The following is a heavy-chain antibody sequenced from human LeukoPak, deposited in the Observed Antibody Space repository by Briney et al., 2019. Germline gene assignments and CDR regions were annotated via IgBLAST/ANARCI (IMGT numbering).Heavy chain of an antibody. V-gene: IGHV4-30-4*01. CDR3: ARDFADFWSGYYDSYYYYGMDV. J-gene: IGHJ6*02. CDR1: GGSVSSGDYY. CDR2: IYYSGST. D-gene: IGHD3-3*01. Sequence: SETLSLTCTVSGGSVSSGDYYWSWIRQPPGKGLEWIGYIYYSGSTYYNPSLKSRVTISVDTSKNQFSLKLSSVTAADTAVYYCARDFADFWSGYYDSYYYYGMDVWGQGATVTVSS.